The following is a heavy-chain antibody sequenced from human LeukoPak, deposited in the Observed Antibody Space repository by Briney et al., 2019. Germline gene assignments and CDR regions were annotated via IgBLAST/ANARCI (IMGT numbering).Heavy chain of an antibody. CDR2: ISYDGSNK. CDR3: ARVTGSDYDAFDI. V-gene: IGHV3-30-3*01. D-gene: IGHD3-10*01. CDR1: GFTFSSYA. Sequence: PGGSLRLSCAASGFTFSSYAMHWVRQAPGKGLEWVAVISYDGSNKYYADSVKGRFTISRDNSKNTLYLQMNSLRAEDTAVYYCARVTGSDYDAFDIWGQGTMVTVSS. J-gene: IGHJ3*02.